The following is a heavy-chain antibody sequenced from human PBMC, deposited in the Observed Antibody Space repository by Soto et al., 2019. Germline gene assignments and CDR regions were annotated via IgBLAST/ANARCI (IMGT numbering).Heavy chain of an antibody. Sequence: RSLTCAVSGGSISSSNWWSWVRQPPGKGLEWIGEIYHSGSTNYNPSLKSRVTISVDKSKNQFSLKLSSVTAADTAVYYCARDPYGGNWFDPWCQETLVTVSS. CDR3: ARDPYGGNWFDP. CDR1: GGSISSSNW. CDR2: IYHSGST. V-gene: IGHV4-4*02. D-gene: IGHD4-17*01. J-gene: IGHJ5*02.